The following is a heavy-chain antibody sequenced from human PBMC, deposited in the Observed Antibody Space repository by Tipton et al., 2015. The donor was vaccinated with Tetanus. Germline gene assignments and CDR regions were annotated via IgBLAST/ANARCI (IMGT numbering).Heavy chain of an antibody. Sequence: TLSLTCTVSGGSISSGGYYWSWIRQHPGKGLEWIGDIYYSGGTYYNPSLKGRVTISVDTSKNQFSLKLNSVTAADTAVYYCARDQARGASGWNYFDCWGQGTLVPVSS. CDR3: ARDQARGASGWNYFDC. V-gene: IGHV4-31*03. CDR1: GGSISSGGYY. J-gene: IGHJ4*01. D-gene: IGHD1-26*01. CDR2: IYYSGGT.